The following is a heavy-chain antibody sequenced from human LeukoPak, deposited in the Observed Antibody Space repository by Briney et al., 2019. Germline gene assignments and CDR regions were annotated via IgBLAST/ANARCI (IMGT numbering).Heavy chain of an antibody. CDR1: GGSFRTYP. CDR2: LTQFFRRS. J-gene: IGHJ5*02. V-gene: IGHV1-69*05. CDR3: ATSESGRSWDWFAP. D-gene: IGHD3-10*01. Sequence: SVKVSCKASGGSFRTYPISWVRQAPGQGLEWMGGLTQFFRRSNYTQKFQGRLTITTDESSSTAYMELSDLRSDDTAVYYCATSESGRSWDWFAPWGQGTLVTVSS.